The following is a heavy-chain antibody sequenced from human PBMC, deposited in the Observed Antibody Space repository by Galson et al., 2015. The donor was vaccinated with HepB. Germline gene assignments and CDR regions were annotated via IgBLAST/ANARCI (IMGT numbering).Heavy chain of an antibody. J-gene: IGHJ5*02. CDR3: ARDRPILGGNSGFGWFDP. CDR2: ISYDGSNK. V-gene: IGHV3-30*03. CDR1: GFTFSSYG. Sequence: SLRLSCAASGFTFSSYGMHWVRQAPGKGLEWVAVISYDGSNKYYADSVKGRFTISRDNSKNTLYLQMNSLRAEDTAVYYCARDRPILGGNSGFGWFDPWGQGTLVTVSS. D-gene: IGHD4-23*01.